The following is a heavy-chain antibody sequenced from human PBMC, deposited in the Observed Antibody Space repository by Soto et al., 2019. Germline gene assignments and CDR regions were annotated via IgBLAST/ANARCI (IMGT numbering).Heavy chain of an antibody. CDR1: GYTFAGFH. CDR3: ARDNSFYSGDY. D-gene: IGHD2-21*01. J-gene: IGHJ4*02. V-gene: IGHV1-46*01. CDR2: ISPYDKTT. Sequence: ASVKVSCKASGYTFAGFHIHWVRQAPGQGLQYVGTISPYDKTTHYAQTLQGRVTLTSDTSTSTVYVELSGLTSDDTAIYYCARDNSFYSGDYWGQGTLVTVSS.